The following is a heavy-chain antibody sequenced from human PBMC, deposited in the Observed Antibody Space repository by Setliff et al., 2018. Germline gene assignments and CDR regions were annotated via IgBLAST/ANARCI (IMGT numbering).Heavy chain of an antibody. V-gene: IGHV4-61*10. J-gene: IGHJ4*02. Sequence: SETLSLTCAVSGGSISSGSYYWSWIRQPAGKGLEWIGEINHSGSTNYNPSLKSRVTISVDTSKNQFSLKLSSVTAADTALYYCTVYNTGSSKDHYWGQGTPVTVSS. D-gene: IGHD2-8*02. CDR2: INHSGST. CDR3: TVYNTGSSKDHY. CDR1: GGSISSGSYY.